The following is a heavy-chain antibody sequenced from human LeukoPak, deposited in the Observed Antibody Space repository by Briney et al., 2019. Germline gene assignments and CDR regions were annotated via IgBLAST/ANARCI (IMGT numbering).Heavy chain of an antibody. CDR1: GGSISGHY. CDR3: ARTSLGEWSTVGYFDY. CDR2: IYYSGST. J-gene: IGHJ4*02. Sequence: SETLSLTCAVYGGSISGHYWSWIRQAPGKGLEWIGYIYYSGSTNYNPSLKSRVTISVDTSKNQFSLKLSSVTAADTAVYYCARTSLGEWSTVGYFDYWGQGTLVTVSS. D-gene: IGHD3-3*01. V-gene: IGHV4-59*11.